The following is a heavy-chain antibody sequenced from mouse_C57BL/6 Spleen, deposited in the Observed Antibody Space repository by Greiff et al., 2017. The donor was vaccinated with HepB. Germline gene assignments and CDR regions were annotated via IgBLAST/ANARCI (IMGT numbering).Heavy chain of an antibody. CDR1: GYTFTSYT. J-gene: IGHJ3*01. CDR3: ARPYCYGSSGFAY. V-gene: IGHV1-4*01. D-gene: IGHD1-1*01. CDR2: INRSSGYT. Sequence: QVQLQQSGAELARPGASVKMSCKASGYTFTSYTMPWVKQRPGQGLEWIGSINRSSGYTKYKQKFKDKATLTADKSSSTAYMQLSSLTSEDSAVYYCARPYCYGSSGFAYWGQGTLVNVSA.